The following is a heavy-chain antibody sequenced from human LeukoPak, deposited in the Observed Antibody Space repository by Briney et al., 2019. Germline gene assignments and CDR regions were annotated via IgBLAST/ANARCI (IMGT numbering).Heavy chain of an antibody. D-gene: IGHD6-19*01. CDR2: ISSGSTI. CDR1: GFTFSSYE. Sequence: GRSLRLSCAASGFTFSSYEMNWVRQAPGKGLEWVSYISSGSTIYDADSVKGRFTISRDNAKNSLYLQMNSLRAEDTAVYYCARESIAVAGAPFDYWGQGTLVTVSS. CDR3: ARESIAVAGAPFDY. J-gene: IGHJ4*02. V-gene: IGHV3-48*03.